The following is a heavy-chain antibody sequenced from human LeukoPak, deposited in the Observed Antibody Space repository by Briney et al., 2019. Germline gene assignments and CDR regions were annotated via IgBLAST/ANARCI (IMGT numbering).Heavy chain of an antibody. CDR1: GGSISSYY. CDR3: ARGSSAYFDWLLYRRVGYYFDY. D-gene: IGHD3-9*01. Sequence: SETLSLTCAVSGGSISSYYWSWVRQPAGKGLEWIGRIYTSGSTKYNPSLKSRVTMSVDTSTDQFSLKLSSVTAADTAVYYCARGSSAYFDWLLYRRVGYYFDYWGQGTLVTVSS. V-gene: IGHV4-4*07. J-gene: IGHJ4*02. CDR2: IYTSGST.